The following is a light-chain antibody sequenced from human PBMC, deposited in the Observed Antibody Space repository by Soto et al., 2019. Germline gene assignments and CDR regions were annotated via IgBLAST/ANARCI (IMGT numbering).Light chain of an antibody. Sequence: QSVLTQPPSASGTPGQRVTISCSGSSSNIGSNYVYWYQQLPGTAPKLLIYSNNQRPSGVPDRFSGSKSGTSASLAISGLQSEDEADYYCAAWDDSLNVFYVFGTGTKVTVL. J-gene: IGLJ1*01. V-gene: IGLV1-44*01. CDR2: SNN. CDR3: AAWDDSLNVFYV. CDR1: SSNIGSNY.